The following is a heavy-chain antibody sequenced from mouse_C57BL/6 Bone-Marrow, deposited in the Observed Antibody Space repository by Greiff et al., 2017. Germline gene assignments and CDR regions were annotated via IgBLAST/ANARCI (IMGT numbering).Heavy chain of an antibody. CDR2: IDPADGDT. CDR3: ATSCTTVGDMDY. J-gene: IGHJ4*01. Sequence: EVKLVESGAELVRPGASVKLSCTASGFNITDYYMHWVKQRPEQGLEWIGRIDPADGDTEYAPKFQGKATMTAATSSNTAYLHLRSRTSEDTAVYYCATSCTTVGDMDYWGQGTTVTVSS. CDR1: GFNITDYY. V-gene: IGHV14-1*01. D-gene: IGHD1-1*01.